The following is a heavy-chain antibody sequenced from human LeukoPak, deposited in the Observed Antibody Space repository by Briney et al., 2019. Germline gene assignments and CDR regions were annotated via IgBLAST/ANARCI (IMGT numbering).Heavy chain of an antibody. CDR3: ARDRGTGYSGSYLDFDY. Sequence: ASVKVSCKASGYTFTGYYMHWVRQAPGQGLEWMGRINPNSGGTNYAQKFQGRVTMTRDTSISTAYMELSSLRSEDTAVYYCARDRGTGYSGSYLDFDYWGQGTLVTVSS. V-gene: IGHV1-2*06. CDR1: GYTFTGYY. J-gene: IGHJ4*02. CDR2: INPNSGGT. D-gene: IGHD1-26*01.